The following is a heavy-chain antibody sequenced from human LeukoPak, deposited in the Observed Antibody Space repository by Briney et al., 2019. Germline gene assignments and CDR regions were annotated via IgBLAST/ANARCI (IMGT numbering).Heavy chain of an antibody. D-gene: IGHD6-6*01. V-gene: IGHV3-30-3*01. CDR2: ISYDGSNK. CDR1: GFTFSTFA. Sequence: GGSLRLSCTAFGFTFSTFAMHWVRQAPGKGLEWVALISYDGSNKHYAEFVKGRFTISRDNSKNTLYLQMNSLRAEDTAVYYCARAGLEYSSFEYFQHWGQGTLVTVSS. CDR3: ARAGLEYSSFEYFQH. J-gene: IGHJ1*01.